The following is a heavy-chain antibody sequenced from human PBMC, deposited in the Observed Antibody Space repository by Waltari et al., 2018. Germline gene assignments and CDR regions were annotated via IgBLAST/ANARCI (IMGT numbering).Heavy chain of an antibody. CDR1: GGSISSGSYY. J-gene: IGHJ4*02. V-gene: IGHV4-61*09. CDR3: ARVENDSSGNIVY. Sequence: QVQLQESGPGLVKPSQTLSLTCTVSGGSISSGSYYWSWIRQPAGKGLEWIGYIYTSGSTNYNPSLKSRVTISVDTSKNQFSLKLSSVTAADTAVYYCARVENDSSGNIVYWGQGTLVTVSS. CDR2: IYTSGST. D-gene: IGHD3-22*01.